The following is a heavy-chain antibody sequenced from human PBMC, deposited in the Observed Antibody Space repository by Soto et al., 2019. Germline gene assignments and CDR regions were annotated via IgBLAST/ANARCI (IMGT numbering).Heavy chain of an antibody. Sequence: PSETLSLTCAVYGGSFIGYYWSWIRQPPGKGLEWIGEINHSGSTNYNPSLKSRVTISVDTSKNQFSLKLSSVAAADTAVYYCASSSGSGSYSSLYYYGMDVWGQGTTVTV. D-gene: IGHD3-10*01. V-gene: IGHV4-34*01. J-gene: IGHJ6*02. CDR2: INHSGST. CDR3: ASSSGSGSYSSLYYYGMDV. CDR1: GGSFIGYY.